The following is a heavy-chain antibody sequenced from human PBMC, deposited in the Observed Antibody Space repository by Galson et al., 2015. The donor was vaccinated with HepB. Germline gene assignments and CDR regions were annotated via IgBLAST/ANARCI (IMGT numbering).Heavy chain of an antibody. J-gene: IGHJ4*02. CDR3: ARDPRGYSYGTSLGFFDY. Sequence: SLRLSCAASGFTFSSYGMHWVRQAPGKGLEWVAVIWYDGSNKYYADSVKGRFTISRDNSKNTLYLQMNSLRAEDTAVYYCARDPRGYSYGTSLGFFDYWGQGTLVTVSS. D-gene: IGHD5-18*01. V-gene: IGHV3-33*01. CDR2: IWYDGSNK. CDR1: GFTFSSYG.